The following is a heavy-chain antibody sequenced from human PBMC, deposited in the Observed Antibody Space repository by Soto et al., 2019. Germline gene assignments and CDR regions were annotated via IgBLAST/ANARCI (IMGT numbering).Heavy chain of an antibody. V-gene: IGHV4-39*01. CDR1: GDSMTISDFL. D-gene: IGHD2-21*01. CDR2: IYYSGSA. Sequence: PSETLSLTCTVSGDSMTISDFLWGWVRQSPGKGLEWIGGIYYSGSAYYNPSLRSRATLSVDTSRNQFFLNVTSVTAADTAVYYCARPVHDYWAFAIWCKGTLVTVSS. CDR3: ARPVHDYWAFAI. J-gene: IGHJ4*03.